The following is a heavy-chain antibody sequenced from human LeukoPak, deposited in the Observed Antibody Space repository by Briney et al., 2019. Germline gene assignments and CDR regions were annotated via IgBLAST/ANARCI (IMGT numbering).Heavy chain of an antibody. D-gene: IGHD1-26*01. CDR3: AKGVGTNKGGYYFDY. V-gene: IGHV3-23*01. CDR1: GFAFSSFA. Sequence: GGSLRLSCAASGFAFSSFAMGWVRQAPGKGLDWVSSISGIGGSTYYADSVKGRFTISRDSSKNTLYLQMNSLRAEDTAVYYCAKGVGTNKGGYYFDYWGQGTPVTVSS. CDR2: ISGIGGST. J-gene: IGHJ4*02.